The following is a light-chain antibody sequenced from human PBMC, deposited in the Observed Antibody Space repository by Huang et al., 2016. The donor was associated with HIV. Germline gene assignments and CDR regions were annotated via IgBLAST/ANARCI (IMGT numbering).Light chain of an antibody. V-gene: IGKV3-15*01. Sequence: EIIMTQSPATLSLSPGEGASLSCRANQSVATNLAWYLHRPGQSPRILIFGASTRAAGLPGRCSGSGSGTQFTLTVSGLQSEDLAVYYCQQYHNWPYTFGQGTKLEI. CDR1: QSVATN. CDR2: GAS. J-gene: IGKJ2*01. CDR3: QQYHNWPYT.